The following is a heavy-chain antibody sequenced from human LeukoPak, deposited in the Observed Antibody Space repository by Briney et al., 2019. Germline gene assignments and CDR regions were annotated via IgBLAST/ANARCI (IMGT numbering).Heavy chain of an antibody. Sequence: SETLSLTCTVSGGSISSSSYYWGWIRQPPGKGLEWIGSIYYSGSTYYNPSLKSRVTISVDTSKNQFSLKLSSVTAADTAVYYCARHGAPGSLAPWGQGPLVTVSS. CDR2: IYYSGST. CDR1: GGSISSSSYY. CDR3: ARHGAPGSLAP. J-gene: IGHJ5*02. V-gene: IGHV4-39*01. D-gene: IGHD1-14*01.